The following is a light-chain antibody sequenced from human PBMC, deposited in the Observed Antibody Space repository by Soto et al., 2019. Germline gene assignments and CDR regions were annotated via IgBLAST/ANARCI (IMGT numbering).Light chain of an antibody. CDR3: QQYNNWPPIT. CDR2: DAS. CDR1: QSISSN. J-gene: IGKJ5*01. Sequence: EIVMTQSPATLSVSPGEGATLSCRASQSISSNLAWYQQKPGQAPRLVIFDASTRATGIPDRFTGRGSGTEFTLTISSLQSEDSAVYFCQQYNNWPPITFGQGTRLEIK. V-gene: IGKV3-15*01.